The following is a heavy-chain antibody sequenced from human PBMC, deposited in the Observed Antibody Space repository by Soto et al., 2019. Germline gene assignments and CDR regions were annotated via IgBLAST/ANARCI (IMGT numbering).Heavy chain of an antibody. CDR2: IYWDDDK. Sequence: QITLKESGPTLVKPTQTLTLTCTFSGFSLSTSGVGVGWIRQPPGKALEWLALIYWDDDKRYSPSLKSRLTIAKDTSKNQVVLTMTNMDPVDTATYYCAHRWSGYGDYGLYLDYWGQGTLVTVSS. CDR1: GFSLSTSGVG. D-gene: IGHD4-17*01. V-gene: IGHV2-5*02. J-gene: IGHJ4*02. CDR3: AHRWSGYGDYGLYLDY.